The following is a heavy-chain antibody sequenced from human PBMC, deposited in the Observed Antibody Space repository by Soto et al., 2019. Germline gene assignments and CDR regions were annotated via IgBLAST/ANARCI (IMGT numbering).Heavy chain of an antibody. J-gene: IGHJ3*02. CDR3: ARDLLYYYDSSGPYDAFDI. D-gene: IGHD3-22*01. CDR1: GGTFSSYA. V-gene: IGHV1-69*01. CDR2: IIPIFGTA. Sequence: QVQLVQSGAEVKKPGSSVKVSCTASGGTFSSYAISWVRQAPGQGLEWMGGIIPIFGTANYAQKFQGRVTITADESTSTAYMELSSLRSEDTAVYYCARDLLYYYDSSGPYDAFDIWGQGTMVTVSS.